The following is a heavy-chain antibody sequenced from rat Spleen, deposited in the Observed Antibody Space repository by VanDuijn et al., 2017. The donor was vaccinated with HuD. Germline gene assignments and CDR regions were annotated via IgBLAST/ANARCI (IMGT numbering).Heavy chain of an antibody. CDR2: IWGDGST. D-gene: IGHD1-11*01. V-gene: IGHV2-13*01. J-gene: IGHJ3*01. CDR3: TRTYGGYTSHWFAY. CDR1: GLSFSNYD. Sequence: VQLVESGGGAVQPGRSMKLSCAASGLSFSNYDMAWVRQAPTKGLEWMGGIWGDGSTNYNSALKSRLSISRDTSKSQVFLKMNSLQTEDTAIYFCTRTYGGYTSHWFAYWGQGTLVTVSS.